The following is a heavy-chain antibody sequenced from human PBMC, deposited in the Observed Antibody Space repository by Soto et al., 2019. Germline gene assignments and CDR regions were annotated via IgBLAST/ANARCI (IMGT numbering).Heavy chain of an antibody. V-gene: IGHV3-53*05. CDR3: ARGVLVPAAIVYYYGMDV. J-gene: IGHJ6*02. CDR1: GFTVSSNY. CDR2: IYSGGST. Sequence: GGSLRLSCAASGFTVSSNYMSWVRQAPGKGLEWVSVIYSGGSTYYADSVKGRFTISRDNSKNTLYPQMNSLRAEDTAVYYCARGVLVPAAIVYYYGMDVWGQGTTVTVSS. D-gene: IGHD2-2*02.